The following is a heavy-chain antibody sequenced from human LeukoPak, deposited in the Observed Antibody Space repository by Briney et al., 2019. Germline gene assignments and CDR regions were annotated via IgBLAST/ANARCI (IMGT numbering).Heavy chain of an antibody. V-gene: IGHV3-30-3*01. CDR3: ARRATMVRGIPAFDY. CDR2: ISYDGSNK. CDR1: GFTFSAYA. J-gene: IGHJ4*02. Sequence: PGGSLRLSCAASGFTFSAYAMHWVRQAPGKGLEWVAVISYDGSNKYYADSVKGRFTISRDNAKNSLYLQMNSLRAEDTAVYYCARRATMVRGIPAFDYWGQGTLVTVSS. D-gene: IGHD3-10*01.